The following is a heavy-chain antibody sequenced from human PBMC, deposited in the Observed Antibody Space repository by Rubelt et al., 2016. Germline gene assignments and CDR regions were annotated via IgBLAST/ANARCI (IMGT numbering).Heavy chain of an antibody. CDR3: AKDEVFNDGFFAFDR. D-gene: IGHD1-1*01. CDR1: GFSLRTYA. CDR2: IIGPSSST. V-gene: IGHV3-23*01. Sequence: LVQPGGSLRLSCAASGFSLRTYAMAWVRQATGKGLEWVAAIIGPSSSTYYGDSVKGRFTISKDNSKNTLYLQMNSLRAEDAALYYCAKDEVFNDGFFAFDRWGQGTLVTVSS. J-gene: IGHJ4*02.